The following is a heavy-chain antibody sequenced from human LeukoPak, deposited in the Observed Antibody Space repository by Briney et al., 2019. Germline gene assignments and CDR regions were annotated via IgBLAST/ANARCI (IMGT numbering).Heavy chain of an antibody. CDR2: IYSGGST. D-gene: IGHD4-23*01. J-gene: IGHJ6*02. CDR1: GFTVSSNY. Sequence: GGSLRLSCAASGFTVSSNYMSWVRQAPGKGLEWVSVIYSGGSTYHADSVKGRFTISRDNSKNTLYLQMNSLRAEDTAVYYCARDRPDPYGGNSGRASYYYYGMDVWGQGTTVTVSS. V-gene: IGHV3-53*01. CDR3: ARDRPDPYGGNSGRASYYYYGMDV.